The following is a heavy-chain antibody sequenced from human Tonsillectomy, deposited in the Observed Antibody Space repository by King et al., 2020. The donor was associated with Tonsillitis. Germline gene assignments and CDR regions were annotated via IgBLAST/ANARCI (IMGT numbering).Heavy chain of an antibody. CDR3: AKDLRWWIYYGIDV. D-gene: IGHD2-21*01. CDR2: VSGSGSNT. J-gene: IGHJ6*02. Sequence: VQLVESGGGLVQPGGSLRLSCAASGFTFSTYGMSWVRQAPGKGLEWVSAVSGSGSNTYYGDSVKGRFTISRDNSKNTLYLQMNSLRAEDTAVYYCAKDLRWWIYYGIDVWGQGTSVTVSS. CDR1: GFTFSTYG. V-gene: IGHV3-23*04.